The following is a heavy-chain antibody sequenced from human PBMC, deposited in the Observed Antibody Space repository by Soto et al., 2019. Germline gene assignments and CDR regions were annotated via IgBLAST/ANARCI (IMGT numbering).Heavy chain of an antibody. V-gene: IGHV1-69*13. D-gene: IGHD6-6*01. CDR2: IIPIFGTA. CDR3: ALRNSSSSRYYYYYYGMDV. Sequence: SVKVSCKASGGTFSSYAISWVRQAPGQGLEWMGGIIPIFGTANYAQKFQGRVTITADESTSTAYMELSSLRSEDTAVYYCALRNSSSSRYYYYYYGMDVWGQGTTVTVSS. J-gene: IGHJ6*02. CDR1: GGTFSSYA.